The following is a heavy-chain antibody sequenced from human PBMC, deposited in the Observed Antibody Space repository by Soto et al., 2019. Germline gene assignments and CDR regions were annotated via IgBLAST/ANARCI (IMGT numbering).Heavy chain of an antibody. CDR2: IRSKAYGGTT. V-gene: IGHV3-49*03. D-gene: IGHD3-3*01. J-gene: IGHJ4*02. CDR1: GFTFSNYW. CDR3: TRVQGHLEWLFFY. Sequence: GGSLRLSCAASGFTFSNYWMSWFRQAPGKGLEWVGFIRSKAYGGTTEYAASVKGRFTISRDDSKSIAYLQMNSLKTEDTAVYYCTRVQGHLEWLFFYWGQGTLVTVSS.